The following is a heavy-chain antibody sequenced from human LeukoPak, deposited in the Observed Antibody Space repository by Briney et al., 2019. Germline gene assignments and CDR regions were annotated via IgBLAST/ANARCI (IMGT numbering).Heavy chain of an antibody. CDR3: ARDLPDYGDTRHFDY. Sequence: SETLSLTCTVSGGSISSSSYYWGWIRQPPGKGLEWIGSIYYSGSTYYNPSLKSRVTISVDTSKNQFSLKLSSVTAADTAVYYCARDLPDYGDTRHFDYWGQGTLVTVSS. CDR2: IYYSGST. J-gene: IGHJ4*02. D-gene: IGHD4-17*01. CDR1: GGSISSSSYY. V-gene: IGHV4-39*07.